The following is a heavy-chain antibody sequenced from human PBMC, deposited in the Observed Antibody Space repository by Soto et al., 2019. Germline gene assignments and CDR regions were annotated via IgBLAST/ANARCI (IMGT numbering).Heavy chain of an antibody. V-gene: IGHV3-74*01. CDR3: VRNDYGADY. Sequence: EVQLVESGGGLVQPGGSLRLSCAASGCIFNNYWMHWVRQVPGKGLMWVSHINSDGSSTTYADSVKGRFTISRDNAKNRLYLQMNDLRAEDTALYYCVRNDYGADYWGQGTLVTVSS. CDR1: GCIFNNYW. D-gene: IGHD4-17*01. J-gene: IGHJ4*02. CDR2: INSDGSST.